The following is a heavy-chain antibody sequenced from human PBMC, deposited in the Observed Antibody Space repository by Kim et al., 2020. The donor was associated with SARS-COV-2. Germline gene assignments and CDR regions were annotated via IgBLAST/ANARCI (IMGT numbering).Heavy chain of an antibody. D-gene: IGHD6-13*01. J-gene: IGHJ2*01. V-gene: IGHV4-59*13. CDR1: GGSISSYY. CDR2: IYYSGST. CDR3: AREPAAADGYWYFDL. Sequence: SETLSLTCTVSGGSISSYYWSWIRQPPGKGLEWIGYIYYSGSTNYNPSLKSRVTISVDTSKNQFSLKLSSVTAADTAVYYCAREPAAADGYWYFDLWGRGTLVTVSS.